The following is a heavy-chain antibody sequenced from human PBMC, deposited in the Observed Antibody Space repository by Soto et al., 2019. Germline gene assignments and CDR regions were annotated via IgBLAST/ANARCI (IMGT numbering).Heavy chain of an antibody. J-gene: IGHJ4*02. V-gene: IGHV3-23*01. D-gene: IGHD2-8*01. CDR3: AMYAHGVCYLTLAY. CDR1: EFTFSSYA. Sequence: GGSPRLSCAASEFTFSSYAMSWVGQAPGKGLEWVSAISGSGGSTYYADSVKGRFTISRDNSKNTLYRQMNSLRAEDAAVYYCAMYAHGVCYLTLAYWGQGTLVTVSS. CDR2: ISGSGGST.